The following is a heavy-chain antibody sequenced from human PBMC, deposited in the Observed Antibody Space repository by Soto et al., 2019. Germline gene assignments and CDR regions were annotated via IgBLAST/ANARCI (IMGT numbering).Heavy chain of an antibody. CDR2: ITITSSYI. V-gene: IGHV3-21*01. Sequence: GGSLRLSCAGSGFTLSDHYIDWVRQAPGKGLEWVSSITITSSYIYYTDSVKGRFTISRDNAKNSLYLQMNSLRAEDTAIYYWCRGGGESGLPSFDSGGTGPLVTSSS. CDR3: CRGGGESGLPSFDS. CDR1: GFTLSDHY. J-gene: IGHJ4*02. D-gene: IGHD3-16*01.